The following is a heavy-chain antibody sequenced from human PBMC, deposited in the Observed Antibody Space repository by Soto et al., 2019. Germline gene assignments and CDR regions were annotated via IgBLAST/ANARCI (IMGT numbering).Heavy chain of an antibody. J-gene: IGHJ6*02. CDR3: ARDYCTNGVCYPNYYDGMDV. CDR1: GGSISSSSYY. V-gene: IGHV4-39*01. D-gene: IGHD2-8*01. Sequence: QLQLQESGPGLVKPSETLSLTCTVSGGSISSSSYYWGWIRQPPGKGLEWIGGISYSGSTYYNPSLKSRVTLSVDTSKDQFSLKLSSVTAADTAVYYCARDYCTNGVCYPNYYDGMDVWGQGTTVTFSS. CDR2: ISYSGST.